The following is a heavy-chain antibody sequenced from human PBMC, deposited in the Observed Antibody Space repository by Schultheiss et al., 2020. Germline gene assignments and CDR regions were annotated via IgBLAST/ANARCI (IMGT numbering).Heavy chain of an antibody. J-gene: IGHJ4*02. V-gene: IGHV3-64*01. D-gene: IGHD6-19*01. CDR3: ARAYSSGWYAADY. CDR1: GFTFSSYA. Sequence: GGSLRLSCAASGFTFSSYAMHWVRQAPGKGLEYVSAISSNGGSTYYANSVKGRFTISRDNSKNTLYLQMGSLRAEDMAVYYCARAYSSGWYAADYWGQGTLVTVSS. CDR2: ISSNGGST.